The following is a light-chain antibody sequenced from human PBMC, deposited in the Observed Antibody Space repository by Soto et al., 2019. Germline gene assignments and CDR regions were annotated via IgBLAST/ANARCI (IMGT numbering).Light chain of an antibody. CDR3: CSFAGTFV. CDR1: DSDVGGFYY. CDR2: DVS. J-gene: IGLJ1*01. V-gene: IGLV2-11*01. Sequence: QSALTQPRSVSGSPGQSVTISCTGADSDVGGFYYVSWYHQHPGKAPKLMIYDVSKRPSGVPDRFSGSKSGNTASLTISGLQAEDEADYYCCSFAGTFVFGTGTKVTVL.